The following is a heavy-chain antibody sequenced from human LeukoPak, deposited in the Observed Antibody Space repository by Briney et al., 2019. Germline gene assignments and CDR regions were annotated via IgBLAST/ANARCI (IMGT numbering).Heavy chain of an antibody. J-gene: IGHJ5*02. CDR1: GGSISSYY. CDR3: AGDKVNNHYYHKFDP. V-gene: IGHV4-4*07. CDR2: IYTSGST. Sequence: SETLSLTCTVSGGSISSYYWSWIRQPAGKGLEWIGRIYTSGSTNYNPSLKSRVTMSVDTSKNQFSLKLSSVTAADTAVYYCAGDKVNNHYYHKFDPWGQGTLVTVSS. D-gene: IGHD1-26*01.